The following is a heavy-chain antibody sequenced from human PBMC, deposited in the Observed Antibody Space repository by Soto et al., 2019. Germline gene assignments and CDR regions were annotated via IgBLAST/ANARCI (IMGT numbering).Heavy chain of an antibody. V-gene: IGHV3-53*01. CDR1: GFTVSSNY. J-gene: IGHJ4*02. CDR3: ARDRYGDPRWGQDDFDN. D-gene: IGHD4-17*01. Sequence: GGSLRLSCAVSGFTVSSNYMSWVRQAPGKGLEWVSVIYSGGSTYYADSVKGRCTISRDNSKNTLYLQMNSLRAEDTAVYYCARDRYGDPRWGQDDFDNWGQGTLVTVSS. CDR2: IYSGGST.